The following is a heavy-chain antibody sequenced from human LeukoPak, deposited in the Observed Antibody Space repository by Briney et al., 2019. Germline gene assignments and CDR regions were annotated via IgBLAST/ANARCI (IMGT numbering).Heavy chain of an antibody. CDR1: VYTFTSYV. CDR2: ISAYNGNT. CDR3: ARDGIVVVTAGHYYYGMDV. V-gene: IGHV1-18*01. J-gene: IGHJ6*02. D-gene: IGHD2-21*02. Sequence: ASVKVSCKASVYTFTSYVISWVRQAPGQGLEWMGWISAYNGNTNYAQKFQGRVTMTTDTSTSTAYMELRSLRSDDTAVYYCARDGIVVVTAGHYYYGMDVWGQGTTVTVSS.